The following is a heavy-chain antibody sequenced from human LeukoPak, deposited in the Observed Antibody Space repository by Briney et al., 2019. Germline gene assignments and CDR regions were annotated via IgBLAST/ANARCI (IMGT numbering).Heavy chain of an antibody. CDR3: AKDTGYSDYYDSSGYWGAFDY. Sequence: GGSLRLSCAASGFTFSSYAMSWVRQAPGKGLEWVSAISGSGGSTYYADSVKGRFTISRDNSKNTLYLQMNSLRAEDTAVYYCAKDTGYSDYYDSSGYWGAFDYWGQGTLVTVSS. J-gene: IGHJ4*02. V-gene: IGHV3-23*01. CDR1: GFTFSSYA. D-gene: IGHD3-22*01. CDR2: ISGSGGST.